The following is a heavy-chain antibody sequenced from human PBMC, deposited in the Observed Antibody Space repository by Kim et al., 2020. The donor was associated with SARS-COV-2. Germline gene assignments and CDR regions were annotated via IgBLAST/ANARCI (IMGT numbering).Heavy chain of an antibody. CDR3: AKAAPPDIVVVPAAMMRGGPVDY. J-gene: IGHJ4*02. CDR1: GFTFSSYA. CDR2: ISGSGGST. D-gene: IGHD2-2*01. V-gene: IGHV3-23*01. Sequence: GGSLRLSCAASGFTFSSYAMSWVRQAPGKGLEWVSAISGSGGSTYYADSVKGRFTISRDNSKNTLYLQMNSLRAEDTAVYYCAKAAPPDIVVVPAAMMRGGPVDYWGQGTLVTVSS.